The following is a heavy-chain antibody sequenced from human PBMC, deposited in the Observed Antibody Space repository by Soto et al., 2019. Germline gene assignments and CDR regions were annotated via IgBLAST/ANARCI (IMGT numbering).Heavy chain of an antibody. CDR3: ARVEVVITRGALDY. D-gene: IGHD2-15*01. CDR1: GDSITRGGYY. V-gene: IGHV4-31*03. J-gene: IGHJ4*02. CDR2: IYYRGST. Sequence: TSETLSLTCNVLGDSITRGGYYWSWVRQHPGKGLEWLGYIYYRGSTYYNPSLKSRVHISVDTSKKHFSLRLSSVTAADTAVYYCARVEVVITRGALDYWGPGTLVTVSS.